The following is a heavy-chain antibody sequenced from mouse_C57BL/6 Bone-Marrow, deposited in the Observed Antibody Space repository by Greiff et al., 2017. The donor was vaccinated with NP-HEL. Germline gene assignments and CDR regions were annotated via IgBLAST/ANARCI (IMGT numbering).Heavy chain of an antibody. D-gene: IGHD2-2*01. V-gene: IGHV1-55*01. CDR1: GYTFTSYW. Sequence: VQLQQPGAELVKPGASVKMSCKASGYTFTSYWITWVKQRPGQGLEWIGDIYPGSGSTNYNEKFKSKATLTVDTSSSTAYMQLSSLTSEDAAVYYCARGRAIYYCYDESAMDYWGQGTAVTVSS. J-gene: IGHJ4*01. CDR2: IYPGSGST. CDR3: ARGRAIYYCYDESAMDY.